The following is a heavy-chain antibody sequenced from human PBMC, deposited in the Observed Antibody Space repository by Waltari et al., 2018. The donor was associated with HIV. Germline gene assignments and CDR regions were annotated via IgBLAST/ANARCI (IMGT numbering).Heavy chain of an antibody. D-gene: IGHD1-26*01. CDR3: ARILVGYSGSYNPPFDI. V-gene: IGHV2-70*15. CDR2: IDWDDDK. J-gene: IGHJ3*02. Sequence: QVTLRESGPALVKPTQTLTLTCTFSGFSLSTSGMCVSWIRQPPGKALEWLARIDWDDDKYYSASLKTRLTISKDTSKNQVVLTMTNMDPVDTATYYCARILVGYSGSYNPPFDIWGQGTMVTVSS. CDR1: GFSLSTSGMC.